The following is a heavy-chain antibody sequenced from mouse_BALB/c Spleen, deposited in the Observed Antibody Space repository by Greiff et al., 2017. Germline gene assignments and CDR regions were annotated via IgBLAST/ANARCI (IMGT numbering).Heavy chain of an antibody. CDR3: ASLYDGYYVRAY. V-gene: IGHV1S81*02. D-gene: IGHD2-3*01. CDR2: INPSNGRT. Sequence: VQLQQPGAELVKPGASVKLSCKASGYTFTSYWMHWVKQRPGQGLEWIGEINPSNGRTNYNEKFKSKATLTVDKSSSTAYMQLSSLTSEDSAVYYCASLYDGYYVRAYWGQGTLVTVSA. CDR1: GYTFTSYW. J-gene: IGHJ3*01.